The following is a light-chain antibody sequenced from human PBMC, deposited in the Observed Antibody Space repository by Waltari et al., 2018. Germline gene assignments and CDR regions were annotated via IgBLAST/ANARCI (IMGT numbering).Light chain of an antibody. Sequence: DIQMTQSPSTLSASVGDRVTINCRASQSISRWLAWYHQKQGKAPKLLIYKASSLESGVPSRFSGSGSGTEFTLTISSLQPDDFATYYCQQYKSYYYTFGQGTKLEIK. J-gene: IGKJ2*01. CDR2: KAS. CDR1: QSISRW. CDR3: QQYKSYYYT. V-gene: IGKV1-5*03.